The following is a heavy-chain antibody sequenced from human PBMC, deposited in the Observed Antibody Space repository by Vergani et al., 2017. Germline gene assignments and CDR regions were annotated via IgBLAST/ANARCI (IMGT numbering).Heavy chain of an antibody. Sequence: EVQLLESGGGLVQPGGSLRLSCAASGFTFSTYAMSWVRQAPGKGLEWVSAISGGGGGTYYADSVKGRFTISRDNSRNTLYLQMNSLRAEDTAVYYCAKDMTRSSGWYRVIWGQGTMVTVSS. CDR3: AKDMTRSSGWYRVI. V-gene: IGHV3-23*01. D-gene: IGHD6-19*01. J-gene: IGHJ3*02. CDR2: ISGGGGGT. CDR1: GFTFSTYA.